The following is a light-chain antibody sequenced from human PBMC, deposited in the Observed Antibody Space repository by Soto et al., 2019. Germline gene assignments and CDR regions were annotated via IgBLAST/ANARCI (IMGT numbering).Light chain of an antibody. J-gene: IGLJ1*01. Sequence: QSALTQPASVSGSPGQSITISCTGTSSGVGGYNYVSWYQQHPGKAPKLMIYDVSNRPSGVSNRFSGSKSGNTASLTISGLQAEDEADYYCSSYTSSSTYVFGTGTQLTVL. V-gene: IGLV2-14*01. CDR3: SSYTSSSTYV. CDR1: SSGVGGYNY. CDR2: DVS.